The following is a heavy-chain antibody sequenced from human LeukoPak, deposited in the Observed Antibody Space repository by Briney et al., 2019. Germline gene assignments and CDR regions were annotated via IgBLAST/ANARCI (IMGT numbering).Heavy chain of an antibody. V-gene: IGHV1-69*13. J-gene: IGHJ6*04. CDR3: AHCSSTSCYGEYYYYGMDV. Sequence: ASVKVSCKASGGTFSSYAISWVRQAPGQGLEWMGGIIPIFGTANYAQKFQGRVTITADESTSTAYMELSSLRSEDTAVYHCAHCSSTSCYGEYYYYGMDVWGKGTTVTVSS. CDR1: GGTFSSYA. CDR2: IIPIFGTA. D-gene: IGHD2-2*01.